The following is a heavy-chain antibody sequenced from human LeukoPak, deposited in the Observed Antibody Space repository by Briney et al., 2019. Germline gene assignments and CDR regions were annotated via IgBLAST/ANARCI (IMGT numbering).Heavy chain of an antibody. Sequence: PSETLSLTCTVSGGSITSGGYYWSWIRQHPGKGLEWIGYIYYSGSTYYNPSLKSRVTISVDTSKNQFSLKLSSVTAADTAVYYCARDLEGSLDYWGQGTLVTVSS. J-gene: IGHJ4*02. V-gene: IGHV4-31*03. D-gene: IGHD3-3*01. CDR1: GGSITSGGYY. CDR2: IYYSGST. CDR3: ARDLEGSLDY.